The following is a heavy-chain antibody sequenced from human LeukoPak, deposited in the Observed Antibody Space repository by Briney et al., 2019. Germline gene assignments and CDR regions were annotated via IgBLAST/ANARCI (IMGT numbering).Heavy chain of an antibody. CDR3: ARDLLYYYDSSGYQGWYFDL. D-gene: IGHD3-22*01. V-gene: IGHV4-59*01. CDR2: IYYSGST. J-gene: IGHJ2*01. Sequence: TSETLSLTCTVSGGSISSYYWSWIRQPPGKGLEWIGYIYYSGSTNYNPSLKSRVTISVDTSKNQFSLKLSSVTAADTAVYYCARDLLYYYDSSGYQGWYFDLWGRGTLVTVSS. CDR1: GGSISSYY.